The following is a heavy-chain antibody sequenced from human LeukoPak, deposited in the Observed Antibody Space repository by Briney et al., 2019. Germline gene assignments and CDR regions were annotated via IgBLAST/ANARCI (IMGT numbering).Heavy chain of an antibody. CDR2: IWDSSRIT. CDR3: VRDSSFAFDY. D-gene: IGHD2/OR15-2a*01. J-gene: IGHJ4*02. Sequence: GGSLRLSCAASVFTFGTYSMIWVRQAPGKGLECLSYIWDSSRITYQADSVKGRFTISRDNAKSSLYLQVNSLRDEDTAVYYCVRDSSFAFDYWGQGILVTVSS. V-gene: IGHV3-48*02. CDR1: VFTFGTYS.